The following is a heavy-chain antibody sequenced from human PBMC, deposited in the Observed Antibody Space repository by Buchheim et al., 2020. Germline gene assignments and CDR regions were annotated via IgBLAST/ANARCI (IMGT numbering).Heavy chain of an antibody. CDR2: INHSGST. CDR3: AREKGDDYVWGSYRRNWFDP. Sequence: QVQLQQWGAGLLKPSETLSLTCAVYGGSFSGYYWSWIRQPPGKGVEWIGEINHSGSTNYNPSLKSRVTISVDTSKNQFSLKLSSVTAADTAVYYCAREKGDDYVWGSYRRNWFDPWGQGTL. D-gene: IGHD3-16*02. CDR1: GGSFSGYY. V-gene: IGHV4-34*01. J-gene: IGHJ5*02.